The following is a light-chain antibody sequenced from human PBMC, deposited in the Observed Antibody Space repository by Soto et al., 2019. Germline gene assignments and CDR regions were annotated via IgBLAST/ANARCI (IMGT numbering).Light chain of an antibody. V-gene: IGKV2-28*01. CDR2: LGS. CDR1: QSLLHSNGYNY. Sequence: DIVMTQSPLTLPVTPGEPASISCRSSQSLLHSNGYNYLDWYLQKPGQSPQLLVFLGSTRASGVPERFSGSGSGSDFTLQISRVEAEDVGVYNCMQALRTRGTPTFGGGTKVEIK. J-gene: IGKJ4*01. CDR3: MQALRTRGTPT.